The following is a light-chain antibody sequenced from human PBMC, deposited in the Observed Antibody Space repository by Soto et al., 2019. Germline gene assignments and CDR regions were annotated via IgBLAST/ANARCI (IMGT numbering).Light chain of an antibody. V-gene: IGLV4-69*01. Sequence: QLVLTQSPSASASLGASVKLTCTLSSGHSSYAIAWHQQQPEKGPRYLMKLNSDGSHSKGDGIPDRFSGSSSGAERYLTISSLQSEDEADYYCQTLAGVFGGGTKLTVL. J-gene: IGLJ2*01. CDR2: LNSDGSH. CDR3: QTLAGV. CDR1: SGHSSYA.